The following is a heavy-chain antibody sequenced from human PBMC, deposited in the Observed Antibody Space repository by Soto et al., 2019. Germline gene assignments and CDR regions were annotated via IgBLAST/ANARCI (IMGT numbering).Heavy chain of an antibody. CDR2: IYHSGST. D-gene: IGHD6-13*01. J-gene: IGHJ4*02. Sequence: KTSETLSLTCAVSGGSISSSNWWSWVRQPPGKGLEWIGEIYHSGSTNYNPSLKSRVTISVDKSKNQFSLKLSSVTAADTAVYYCASRPYSSSWYLTYYFDYWGQGTLVTVSS. V-gene: IGHV4-4*02. CDR1: GGSISSSNW. CDR3: ASRPYSSSWYLTYYFDY.